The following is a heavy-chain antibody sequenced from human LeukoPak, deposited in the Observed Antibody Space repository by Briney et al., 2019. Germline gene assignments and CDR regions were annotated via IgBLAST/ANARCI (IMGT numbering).Heavy chain of an antibody. Sequence: SETLSLTCTVSGGSISSYYWSWIRQPAGKGLEWIGRIHTSGSTNYSPSLKSRVTMSVDTSKNQFSLKLSSVTAADTAVYYCARDIRDDYYYYYMDVWGKGTTVTVSS. CDR3: ARDIRDDYYYYYMDV. CDR1: GGSISSYY. V-gene: IGHV4-4*07. CDR2: IHTSGST. J-gene: IGHJ6*03.